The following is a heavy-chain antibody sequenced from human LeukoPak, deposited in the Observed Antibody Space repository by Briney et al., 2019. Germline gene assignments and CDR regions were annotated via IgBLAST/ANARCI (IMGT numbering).Heavy chain of an antibody. CDR3: ARALPQRWVIVSKWYFDL. CDR1: GFTFSDNW. CDR2: INIDGSST. Sequence: PGGSLRLSCEAPGFTFSDNWMHWVRQAPGKGLVWVSRINIDGSSTTYADSVKGRFTISRDNAKNTLYLQMNSLRAEDTAVYYCARALPQRWVIVSKWYFDLWGRGTLVTVSS. D-gene: IGHD1-26*01. V-gene: IGHV3-74*01. J-gene: IGHJ2*01.